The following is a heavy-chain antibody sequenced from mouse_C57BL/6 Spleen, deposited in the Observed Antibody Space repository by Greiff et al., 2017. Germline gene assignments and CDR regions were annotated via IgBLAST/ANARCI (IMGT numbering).Heavy chain of an antibody. J-gene: IGHJ2*01. CDR2: IDPSDSYT. CDR1: GYTFTSYW. Sequence: VQLQQPGAELVKPGASVKLSCKASGYTFTSYWMQWVKQRPGQGLEWIGEIDPSDSYTNYNQKFKGKATLTVDTSSSTAYMQLSSLTSEDSAVYYCARDYGRRYYFDDWGQGTTLTVSS. CDR3: ARDYGRRYYFDD. D-gene: IGHD1-1*01. V-gene: IGHV1-50*01.